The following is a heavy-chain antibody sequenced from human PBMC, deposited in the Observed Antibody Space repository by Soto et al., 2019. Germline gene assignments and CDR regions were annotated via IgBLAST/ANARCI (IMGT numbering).Heavy chain of an antibody. V-gene: IGHV1-69*12. J-gene: IGHJ6*02. CDR2: IIPMIGKT. CDR1: GGSFTSYA. Sequence: QVQFVQSGAEVKKPGASVKVSCKASGGSFTSYAISWVRQAPGQGPEWMGGIIPMIGKTNYAQKFQGRVTITADESTSTAYMELSGLRSEDTAMYYCARDVAPDVYYYYGMDVWGQGTTVTVYS. D-gene: IGHD2-21*01. CDR3: ARDVAPDVYYYYGMDV.